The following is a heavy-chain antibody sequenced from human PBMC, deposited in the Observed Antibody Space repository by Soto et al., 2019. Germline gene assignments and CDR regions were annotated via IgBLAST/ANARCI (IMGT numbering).Heavy chain of an antibody. J-gene: IGHJ6*02. V-gene: IGHV3-66*01. CDR2: IYADGRT. Sequence: GGSLRLSCAASGFAVSSDYMSWVRQAPGKGLEWVSVIYADGRTFYADSVKGTFTISRDGSKNTLYLQMNSLRVEDTAVYYCAREKGYNFGYFYYGMDVWGQGATVTVSS. CDR1: GFAVSSDY. D-gene: IGHD5-18*01. CDR3: AREKGYNFGYFYYGMDV.